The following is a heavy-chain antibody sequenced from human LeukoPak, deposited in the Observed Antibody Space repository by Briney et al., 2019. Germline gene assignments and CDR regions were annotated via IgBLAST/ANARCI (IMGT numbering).Heavy chain of an antibody. D-gene: IGHD6-6*01. J-gene: IGHJ5*02. CDR2: ISAYNGNT. V-gene: IGHV1-18*01. CDR1: GYTFTSYD. Sequence: GASVKVSCKASGYTFTSYDISWVRQAPGQGLEWMGWISAYNGNTNYAQKLQGRVTMTTDTSTSTAYMELRSLRSDDTAVYYCARDQRYSSSSGWFDPWGQGTLVTVSS. CDR3: ARDQRYSSSSGWFDP.